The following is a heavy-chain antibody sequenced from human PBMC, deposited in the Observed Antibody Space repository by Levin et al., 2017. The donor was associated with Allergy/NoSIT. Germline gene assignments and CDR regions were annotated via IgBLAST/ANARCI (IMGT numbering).Heavy chain of an antibody. D-gene: IGHD1-26*01. CDR3: ARAREPMDWFDP. CDR1: GYTFTSYD. J-gene: IGHJ5*02. V-gene: IGHV1-8*01. Sequence: ASVKVSCKASGYTFTSYDINWVRQATGQGLEWMGWMNPNSGNTGYAQKFQGRVTMTRNTSISTAYMELSSLRSEDTAVYYCARAREPMDWFDPWGQGTLVTVSS. CDR2: MNPNSGNT.